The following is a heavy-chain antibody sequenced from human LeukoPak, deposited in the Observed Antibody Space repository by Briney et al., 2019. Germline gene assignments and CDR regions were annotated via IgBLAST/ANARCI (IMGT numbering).Heavy chain of an antibody. Sequence: GGSLRLSCAASGFTFSSYAMSWVRQARGKGLEWVSAISGSGGSTYYADSVKGRFTISRDNSKNTLYLQMNSLRAEDTAVYYCAPSIAAASGNWGQGTLVTVSS. V-gene: IGHV3-23*01. D-gene: IGHD6-13*01. CDR2: ISGSGGST. J-gene: IGHJ4*02. CDR1: GFTFSSYA. CDR3: APSIAAASGN.